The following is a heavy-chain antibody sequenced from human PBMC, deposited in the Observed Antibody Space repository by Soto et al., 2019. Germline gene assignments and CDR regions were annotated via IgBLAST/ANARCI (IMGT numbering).Heavy chain of an antibody. CDR2: INPDNGNT. J-gene: IGHJ5*02. D-gene: IGHD2-15*01. CDR3: ARGIATGQLDP. CDR1: GYTFTRYT. Sequence: QVQLVQSGAEVKKPGASVKISCKASGYTFTRYTMNWVRQAPGQRLEWMEWINPDNGNTKSSQKFQDRVIITRDTSASTAYMDRSSLRSEDTAVYYCARGIATGQLDPWGQGTLVTVSS. V-gene: IGHV1-3*01.